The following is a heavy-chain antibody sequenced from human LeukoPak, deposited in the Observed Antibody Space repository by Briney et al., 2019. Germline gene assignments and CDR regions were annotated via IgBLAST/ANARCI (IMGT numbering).Heavy chain of an antibody. D-gene: IGHD3-9*01. V-gene: IGHV3-23*01. J-gene: IGHJ4*02. CDR3: AKDHKFAYYDILTGYYYFDY. Sequence: GGSLRLSCAASGFTFSSYAMSWVRQAPGKGLEWVSAISGSGGSTYYADSVKGRFTISRDNSKNTLYLQMHSLRAEDTAVYYCAKDHKFAYYDILTGYYYFDYWGQGTLVTVSS. CDR1: GFTFSSYA. CDR2: ISGSGGST.